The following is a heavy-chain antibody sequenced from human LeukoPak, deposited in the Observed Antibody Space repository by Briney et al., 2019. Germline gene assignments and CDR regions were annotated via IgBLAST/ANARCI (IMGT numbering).Heavy chain of an antibody. J-gene: IGHJ3*02. D-gene: IGHD3-22*01. CDR2: ISAYNGNT. CDR1: GYTFTSYG. CDR3: ARDFVPSFRYDSSGQGAFDI. V-gene: IGHV1-18*01. Sequence: EASVKVSCKASGYTFTSYGISWVRQALGQGLEWMGWISAYNGNTNYVQKLQGRVTMTTDTSTSTAYMELRSLRSDDTAVYYCARDFVPSFRYDSSGQGAFDIWGQGTMVTVSS.